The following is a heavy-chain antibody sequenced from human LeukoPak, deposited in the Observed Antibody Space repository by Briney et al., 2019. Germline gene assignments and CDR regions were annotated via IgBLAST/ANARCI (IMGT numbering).Heavy chain of an antibody. V-gene: IGHV3-15*01. CDR1: GFTSNNAW. D-gene: IGHD5-24*01. Sequence: GGSLRLSCAASGFTSNNAWVTWVREAPGQGLEWVARIKSKTDGGTTDYAAPVKGRFTISRDDPKNTLYLEMNILTTEDTAVYYCTTDLESWGQGTLVTVSS. CDR3: TTDLES. J-gene: IGHJ5*02. CDR2: IKSKTDGGTT.